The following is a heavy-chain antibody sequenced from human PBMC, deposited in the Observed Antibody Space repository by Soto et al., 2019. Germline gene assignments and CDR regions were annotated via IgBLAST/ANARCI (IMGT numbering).Heavy chain of an antibody. D-gene: IGHD3-3*01. CDR1: GGSISSYY. CDR3: ARDPERYYDFWSGYYNHDYYYYYGMDV. J-gene: IGHJ6*02. CDR2: IYTSGST. V-gene: IGHV4-4*07. Sequence: SETLSLTCTVSGGSISSYYWRWIRQPAGKGLEWIGRIYTSGSTNYNPSLKSRVTMSVDTSKNQFSLKLSSVTAADTAVYYCARDPERYYDFWSGYYNHDYYYYYGMDVWGQGTTVT.